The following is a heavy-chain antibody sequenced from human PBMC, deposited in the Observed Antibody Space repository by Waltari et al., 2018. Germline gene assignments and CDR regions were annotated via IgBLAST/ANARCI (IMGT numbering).Heavy chain of an antibody. Sequence: EVQLLESGGDLVQPGGSLRLSCVASGFTLRGYAMAWVRQAPGRWLEWVSGISGNGGVTYYADSVKGRFTISRHNAKNTVYLQMNSLRVEDTAIYFCTKRDYYDEKSFFPLFEYWGQGALVTVSS. D-gene: IGHD3-22*01. V-gene: IGHV3-23*01. CDR2: ISGNGGVT. CDR1: GFTLRGYA. CDR3: TKRDYYDEKSFFPLFEY. J-gene: IGHJ4*02.